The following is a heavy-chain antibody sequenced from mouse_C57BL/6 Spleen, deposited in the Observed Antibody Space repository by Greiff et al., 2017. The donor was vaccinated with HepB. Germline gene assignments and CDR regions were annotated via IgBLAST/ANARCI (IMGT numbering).Heavy chain of an antibody. J-gene: IGHJ3*01. CDR1: GYTFTDYE. D-gene: IGHD2-4*01. V-gene: IGHV1-15*01. Sequence: VKLQESGAELVRPGASVTLSCKASGYTFTDYEMHWVKQTPVHGLEWIGAIDPETGGTAYNQKFKGKAILTADKSSSTAYMELRSLTSEDSAVYYCTREGDYALFAYWGQGTLVTVSA. CDR2: IDPETGGT. CDR3: TREGDYALFAY.